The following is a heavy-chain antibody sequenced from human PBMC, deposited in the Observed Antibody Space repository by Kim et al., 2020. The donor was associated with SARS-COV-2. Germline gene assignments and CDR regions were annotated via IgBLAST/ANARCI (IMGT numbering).Heavy chain of an antibody. Sequence: GGSLRLSCAASGFTFSSYGMHWVRQAPGKGLEWVAVIWYDGSNKYYADSVEGRFTISRDNSKNTLYLQMNSLRAEDTAVYYGARDIGYYYGSGSYYPPYYYGMDVWGQGTTVTVSS. CDR2: IWYDGSNK. J-gene: IGHJ6*02. V-gene: IGHV3-33*01. CDR1: GFTFSSYG. D-gene: IGHD3-10*01. CDR3: ARDIGYYYGSGSYYPPYYYGMDV.